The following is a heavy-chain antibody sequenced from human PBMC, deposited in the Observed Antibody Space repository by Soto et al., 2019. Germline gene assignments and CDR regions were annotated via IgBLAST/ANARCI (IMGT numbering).Heavy chain of an antibody. D-gene: IGHD6-13*01. CDR3: AREASSSWSPMGY. V-gene: IGHV3-33*01. CDR2: KWYDGSNK. J-gene: IGHJ4*02. Sequence: QVQLVESGGGVVQPGRSLRLSCAASGFTFSSYGMHWVRQAPGKGLEWVAVKWYDGSNKYYADSVKGRFTISRDNSKNTLYLQMNSLRAEDTAVYYCAREASSSWSPMGYWGQGTLVTVSS. CDR1: GFTFSSYG.